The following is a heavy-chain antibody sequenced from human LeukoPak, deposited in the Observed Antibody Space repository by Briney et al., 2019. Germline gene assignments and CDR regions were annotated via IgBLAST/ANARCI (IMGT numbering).Heavy chain of an antibody. CDR2: IYHGDSDT. Sequence: GESLKISCKGSGYTFTDYWIAWVRQMPEKGLQWMGIIYHGDSDTKYSPSFQGQVTISADKSLNTAYLQWSSLKASDTAIYYCARTPWGEDWFDPWGQGTLVTVSS. D-gene: IGHD7-27*01. V-gene: IGHV5-51*01. CDR3: ARTPWGEDWFDP. J-gene: IGHJ5*02. CDR1: GYTFTDYW.